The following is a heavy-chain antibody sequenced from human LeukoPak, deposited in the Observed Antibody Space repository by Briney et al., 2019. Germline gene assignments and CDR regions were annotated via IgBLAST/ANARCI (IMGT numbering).Heavy chain of an antibody. CDR1: GGSFSGYY. J-gene: IGHJ4*02. CDR3: ASSPGIAAAGIIY. D-gene: IGHD6-13*01. V-gene: IGHV4-34*01. CDR2: ISDSGRT. Sequence: SETLSLTCGVSGGSFSGYYWSWIRQPPGKGLEWIGEISDSGRTGYKSSLKSRVTILEDTSKNQFSLKLSSVTAADTAVYYCASSPGIAAAGIIYWGQGTLVTVSS.